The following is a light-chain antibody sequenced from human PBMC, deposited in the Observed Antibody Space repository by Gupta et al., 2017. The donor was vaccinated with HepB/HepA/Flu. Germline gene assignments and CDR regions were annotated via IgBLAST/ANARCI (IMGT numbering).Light chain of an antibody. V-gene: IGKV3-15*01. J-gene: IGKJ4*01. CDR1: QSVRSN. Sequence: EIVMTQSPATLSVSPGERVTLSCRASQSVRSNLAWYKQKHGQAPKLLVYDASTRATGIPARFSGSGYGTEFTLTISSRQSEDFAFYYCQQYKNWPPVTFGGGTKVEIK. CDR2: DAS. CDR3: QQYKNWPPVT.